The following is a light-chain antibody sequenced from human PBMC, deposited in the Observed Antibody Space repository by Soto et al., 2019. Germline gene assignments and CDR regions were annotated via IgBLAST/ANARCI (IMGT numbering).Light chain of an antibody. CDR3: SSYTSFKTLV. CDR1: SSDVGGYKY. Sequence: QSALTQPASVSESPGQSITISCTGSSSDVGGYKYVSWYQQHPGKAPKLLIYDVTNRPSGVSNRFSGSKSGYTASLTISGLQSEDEADYYCSSYTSFKTLVFGTGTQGTVL. V-gene: IGLV2-14*01. J-gene: IGLJ1*01. CDR2: DVT.